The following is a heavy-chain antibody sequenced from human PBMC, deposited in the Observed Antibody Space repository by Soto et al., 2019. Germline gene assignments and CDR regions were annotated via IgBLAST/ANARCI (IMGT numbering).Heavy chain of an antibody. CDR3: ARGRTLITGTSFDY. CDR1: GGSFSGYY. Sequence: SETLSLTCAVYGGSFSGYYLTWIRQPPGKGLEWIGEINHSGSTNYKPSLTSRVTISVDTSKNQLSLKMSSVTAADTAVYYCARGRTLITGTSFDYWGQGTLVTVYS. D-gene: IGHD1-20*01. J-gene: IGHJ4*02. CDR2: INHSGST. V-gene: IGHV4-34*01.